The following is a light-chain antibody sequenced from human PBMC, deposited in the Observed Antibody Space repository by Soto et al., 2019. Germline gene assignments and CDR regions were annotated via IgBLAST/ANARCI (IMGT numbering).Light chain of an antibody. CDR3: QQRHMWPIT. J-gene: IGKJ5*01. CDR1: QSFRGL. V-gene: IGKV3-11*01. CDR2: DAY. Sequence: EVVFTQSPVTLSLSPCERATFSCRASQSFRGLLAWYQQKPGQAPRLLIYDAYNRATGIPPRFSGSGSGTDFTLTISSLEPEDSAVYYCQQRHMWPITFGQGTRLEI.